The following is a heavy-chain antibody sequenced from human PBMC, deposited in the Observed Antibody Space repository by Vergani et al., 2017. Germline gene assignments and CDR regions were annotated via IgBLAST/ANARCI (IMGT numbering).Heavy chain of an antibody. CDR1: GGTFSSYA. CDR3: ARSSRSAGTIPSDY. CDR2: IIPILGIA. D-gene: IGHD6-13*01. Sequence: QVQLVQSGAEVKKPGSSVKVSCKASGGTFSSYAISWVRQAPGQGLEWMGRIIPILGIANYAQKFQGRVTITADKSTSTAYMELSSLRSEDTAVYYCARSSRSAGTIPSDYWGQGTLVTVSS. V-gene: IGHV1-69*04. J-gene: IGHJ4*02.